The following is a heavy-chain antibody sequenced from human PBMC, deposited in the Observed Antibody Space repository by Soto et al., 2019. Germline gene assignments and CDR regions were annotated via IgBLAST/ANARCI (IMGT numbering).Heavy chain of an antibody. CDR1: GVTFNHYA. CDR2: VSGRGGST. D-gene: IGHD4-17*01. Sequence: PGGSLRLSCTASGVTFNHYAMSWVRQAPGKGLEWVSAVSGRGGSTKYADSVKGRFIISRDNSNSTLYLQMDSLRGEDTAVYYCAKDSTVTTSLYFYYYGFDVWGQGTTVTVSS. CDR3: AKDSTVTTSLYFYYYGFDV. J-gene: IGHJ6*01. V-gene: IGHV3-23*01.